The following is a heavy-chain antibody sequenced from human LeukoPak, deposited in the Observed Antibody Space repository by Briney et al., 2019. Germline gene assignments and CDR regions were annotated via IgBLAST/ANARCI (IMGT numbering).Heavy chain of an antibody. D-gene: IGHD5-18*01. J-gene: IGHJ3*02. CDR3: ARDRGWIQHDI. V-gene: IGHV3-7*01. Sequence: GGSLRLSCAASGFAFSDSWMTWIRQAPGKGLEWVAFIKGDGSAKKYVDSVKGRFTISSDNAKNSLFLQMNSLRAEDTAVYYCARDRGWIQHDIWGQGTMVTVSS. CDR2: IKGDGSAK. CDR1: GFAFSDSW.